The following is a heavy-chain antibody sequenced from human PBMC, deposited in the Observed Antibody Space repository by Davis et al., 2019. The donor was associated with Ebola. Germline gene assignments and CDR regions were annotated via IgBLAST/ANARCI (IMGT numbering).Heavy chain of an antibody. Sequence: ASVKVSCKASGYTFTSYYMHWVRQAPGQGLEWMGIINPSGGSTSYAQKFQGRVTMTRDTSTSTVYMELSSLRSEDTAVYYCARAERPYYYGSGIAYWGQGTLVTVSS. CDR2: INPSGGST. J-gene: IGHJ4*02. CDR3: ARAERPYYYGSGIAY. D-gene: IGHD3-10*01. V-gene: IGHV1-46*01. CDR1: GYTFTSYY.